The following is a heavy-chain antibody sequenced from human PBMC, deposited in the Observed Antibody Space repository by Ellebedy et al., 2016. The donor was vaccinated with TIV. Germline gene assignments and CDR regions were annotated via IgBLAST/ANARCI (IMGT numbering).Heavy chain of an antibody. CDR1: GFTFSSYW. J-gene: IGHJ4*02. D-gene: IGHD3-10*01. Sequence: GESLKISCAASGFTFSSYWMHWVRQAPGKGLVWVSRINSDGSSTSYADSVKGRFTISRDNAKKSLYLQMNSLRAEETAVYYCTRDVAVKAKRDWGQGTLVTVSS. CDR2: INSDGSST. V-gene: IGHV3-74*01. CDR3: TRDVAVKAKRD.